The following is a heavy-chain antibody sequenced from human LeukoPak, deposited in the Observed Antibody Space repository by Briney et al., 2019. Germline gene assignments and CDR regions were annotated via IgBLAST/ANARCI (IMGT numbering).Heavy chain of an antibody. D-gene: IGHD1-20*01. J-gene: IGHJ4*02. V-gene: IGHV4-59*08. CDR2: AYYSGST. CDR3: ARHHNWNYDY. Sequence: SETLSLTCTVSGGSISSYYWSWIRQPPGKGLEWIGYAYYSGSTNYNPSLKSQVTISVDTSKNQFSLRLSSVTAADTAVYYCARHHNWNYDYWGQGDLVTVSS. CDR1: GGSISSYY.